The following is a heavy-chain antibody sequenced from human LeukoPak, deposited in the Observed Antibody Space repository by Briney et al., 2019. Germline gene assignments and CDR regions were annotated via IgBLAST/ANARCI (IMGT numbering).Heavy chain of an antibody. CDR3: ARFSALAPPQGGYNWFDP. CDR2: INHSGST. V-gene: IGHV4-34*01. CDR1: GGSFSGYY. J-gene: IGHJ5*02. Sequence: SETLSLTCAVYGGSFSGYYWSWIRQPPGKGLEWIGEINHSGSTNYNPSLKSRVTISVDTSKNQFSLKLSSVTAADTAVYYCARFSALAPPQGGYNWFDPWGQGTLVTVSS. D-gene: IGHD3-16*01.